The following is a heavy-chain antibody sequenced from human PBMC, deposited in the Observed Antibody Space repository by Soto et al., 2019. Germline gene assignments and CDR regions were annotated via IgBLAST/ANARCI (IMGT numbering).Heavy chain of an antibody. J-gene: IGHJ4*02. Sequence: QVPLVQSGAEVKKPGSSVKVSCKASGGTFSSYAISWVRQAPGQGLEWMGGIIPIFGTTNYAQKIQGRVTITADESTSTAYMELSSLRSEDTAVYYCARGYCSGGSCYAGALVWGQGTLVTVSS. CDR3: ARGYCSGGSCYAGALV. V-gene: IGHV1-69*01. D-gene: IGHD2-15*01. CDR1: GGTFSSYA. CDR2: IIPIFGTT.